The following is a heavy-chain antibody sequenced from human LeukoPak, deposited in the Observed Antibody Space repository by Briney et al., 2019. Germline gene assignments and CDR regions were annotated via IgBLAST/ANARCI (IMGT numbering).Heavy chain of an antibody. CDR1: GGSFSGNY. Sequence: PSETLSLTCAVYGGSFSGNYWSWIRQPPGKGLEWIGEINHSGSTNYNPSLKSRVTISVDTSKNQFSLKLSSVTAADTAVYYCARGLGYCSGGSCYPHFFGYWGQGTLVTVSS. V-gene: IGHV4-34*01. CDR2: INHSGST. J-gene: IGHJ4*02. D-gene: IGHD2-15*01. CDR3: ARGLGYCSGGSCYPHFFGY.